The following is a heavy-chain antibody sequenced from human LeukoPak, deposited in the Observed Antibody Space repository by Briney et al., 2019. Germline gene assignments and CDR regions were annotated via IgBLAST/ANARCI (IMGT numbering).Heavy chain of an antibody. CDR3: ARVYGSGSYSVY. CDR1: GFTFSDYY. V-gene: IGHV3-11*03. D-gene: IGHD3-10*01. Sequence: PGGSLRLSCAASGFTFSDYYMSWIRQAPGKGLEWVSYISSSSSYTNYADSVKGRSTISRDNAKNSLYLQMNSLRAEDTAVYYCARVYGSGSYSVYWGQGTLVTVSS. J-gene: IGHJ4*02. CDR2: ISSSSSYT.